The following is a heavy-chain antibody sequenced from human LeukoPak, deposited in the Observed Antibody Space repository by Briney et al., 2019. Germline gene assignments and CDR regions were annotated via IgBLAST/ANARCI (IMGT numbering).Heavy chain of an antibody. Sequence: PSETLSLTCAVSGVSFDDYYWSWVRQTPGKGLEWIGEINHIGYTNDSPSLKSRVTLSIDTSRKQSSLNLRSVTAADTGIYYCTRMTAGHDYWGQGTLVTVSS. CDR2: INHIGYT. V-gene: IGHV4-34*01. CDR1: GVSFDDYY. CDR3: TRMTAGHDY. J-gene: IGHJ4*02. D-gene: IGHD2-21*02.